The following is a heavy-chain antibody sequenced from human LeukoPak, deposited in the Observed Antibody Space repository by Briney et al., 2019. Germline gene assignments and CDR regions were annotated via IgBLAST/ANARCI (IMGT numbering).Heavy chain of an antibody. Sequence: GGSLRLSCAASGFTFSDYYMSWVRQAPGKGLEWISYINIGSDYTNYADSVRGRFTISRDNAKNSLYLQMNSLRGEDTAVYYCARARYGSGGYFFDFWGQGTLVTVSS. J-gene: IGHJ4*02. CDR1: GFTFSDYY. CDR3: ARARYGSGGYFFDF. D-gene: IGHD3-10*01. V-gene: IGHV3-11*06. CDR2: INIGSDYT.